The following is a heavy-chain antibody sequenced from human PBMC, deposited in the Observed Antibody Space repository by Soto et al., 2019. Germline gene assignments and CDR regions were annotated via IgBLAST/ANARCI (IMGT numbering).Heavy chain of an antibody. D-gene: IGHD2-15*01. Sequence: ASVKVSCKASGYTFTSYAMHWVRQAPGQRPEWMGWINAGNGNTKYSQKFQGRVTITRDTSASTAYMELSSLRSEDTAVYYCARDKLGYCSGGSCYGTDYRGPGTLVPVSP. J-gene: IGHJ4*02. CDR2: INAGNGNT. V-gene: IGHV1-3*01. CDR1: GYTFTSYA. CDR3: ARDKLGYCSGGSCYGTDY.